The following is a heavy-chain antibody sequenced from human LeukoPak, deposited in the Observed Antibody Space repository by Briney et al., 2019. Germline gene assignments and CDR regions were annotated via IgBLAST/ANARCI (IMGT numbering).Heavy chain of an antibody. J-gene: IGHJ4*02. D-gene: IGHD1-26*01. Sequence: GGSLRLSCAASRFTFSNYWMTWVRQAPGKGLEWVANINQGGSERYYVDSVKGRFTISRDNAKSSLYLQMNSLRAEDTAVYYCARDYMAGATFQIQGPVDYWGQGTLVTVSS. CDR1: RFTFSNYW. V-gene: IGHV3-7*01. CDR3: ARDYMAGATFQIQGPVDY. CDR2: INQGGSER.